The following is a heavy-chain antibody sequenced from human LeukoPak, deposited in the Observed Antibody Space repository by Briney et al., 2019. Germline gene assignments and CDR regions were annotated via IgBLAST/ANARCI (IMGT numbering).Heavy chain of an antibody. D-gene: IGHD3-16*01. CDR1: GFTFSSYG. CDR2: IRYDGSNK. V-gene: IGHV3-30*02. CDR3: TASTGFGKYFDY. J-gene: IGHJ4*02. Sequence: GGSLRLSCAASGFTFSSYGMHWVRQAPGKGLEWVAFIRYDGSNKYYADSVKGRFTLSRDNAKNSVYLQVNSLRAEDTAVYYCTASTGFGKYFDYRVQGMLPTDSS.